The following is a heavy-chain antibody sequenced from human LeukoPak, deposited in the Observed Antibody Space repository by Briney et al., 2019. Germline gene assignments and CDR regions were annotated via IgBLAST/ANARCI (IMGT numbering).Heavy chain of an antibody. Sequence: PGGSLRLSCAASGFTFSSYAMSWVRQAPGKGLEWVSAISGSGGSTYYADSVKGRFTISRDNSKNTLYLQMNSLRAEDTAVYYCAKGLRITMVRGGSFDYWGQGTLVTVSS. D-gene: IGHD3-10*01. J-gene: IGHJ4*02. V-gene: IGHV3-23*01. CDR1: GFTFSSYA. CDR3: AKGLRITMVRGGSFDY. CDR2: ISGSGGST.